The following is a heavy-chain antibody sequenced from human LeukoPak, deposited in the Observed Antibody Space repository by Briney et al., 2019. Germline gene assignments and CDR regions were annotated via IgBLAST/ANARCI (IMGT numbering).Heavy chain of an antibody. CDR1: GGSISSSSHY. D-gene: IGHD6-13*01. Sequence: SETLSLTCTVSGGSISSSSHYWGWIRQPPGKGLEWIGSMYYSGDTYYSPSLKSRVTISEDTSKNQLSLKLSSVTAADTAVYYCAQAARYSEPWSYYFDYWGQGTLVTVSA. CDR3: AQAARYSEPWSYYFDY. CDR2: MYYSGDT. V-gene: IGHV4-39*01. J-gene: IGHJ4*02.